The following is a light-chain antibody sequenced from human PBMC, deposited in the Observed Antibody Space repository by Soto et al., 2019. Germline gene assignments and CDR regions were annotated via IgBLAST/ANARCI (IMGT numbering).Light chain of an antibody. J-gene: IGLJ1*01. Sequence: QSALTQPASVSGSPGQSNTISCTGTSSDVGNYNLVSWYQQHPDKAPKLMIYEDNKRPSGVSNRFSGSKSGNTASLTISGLQAEDEADYYCCSYAGSSTYAFGTGTKVTVL. CDR3: CSYAGSSTYA. CDR2: EDN. V-gene: IGLV2-23*01. CDR1: SSDVGNYNL.